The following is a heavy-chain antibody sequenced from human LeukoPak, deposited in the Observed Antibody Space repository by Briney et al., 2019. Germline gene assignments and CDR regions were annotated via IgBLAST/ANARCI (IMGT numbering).Heavy chain of an antibody. V-gene: IGHV3-53*05. D-gene: IGHD4-17*01. CDR2: IYSGGST. CDR1: GFTVSRNY. J-gene: IGHJ5*02. CDR3: ARDATGDGDLES. Sequence: PGGSLRLSCAASGFTVSRNYMNWVRQAPGKGLEWVSVIYSGGSTYYADSVKGRFTISRDNSKNTLYVQMNSLRSEDTAVYYCARDATGDGDLESWGQGTLVTVSP.